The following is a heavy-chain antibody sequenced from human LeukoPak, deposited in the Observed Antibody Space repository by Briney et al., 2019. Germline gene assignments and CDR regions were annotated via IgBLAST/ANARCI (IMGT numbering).Heavy chain of an antibody. CDR3: AELGITMIGGV. J-gene: IGHJ6*04. Sequence: GGSLRLSCAASGFTFSSYEMNWVRQAPGKGLEWVSYISSSGSTIYYADSVKGRFTISGDNAKNSLYLQMNSLRAEDTAVYYCAELGITMIGGVWGKGTTVTVSS. V-gene: IGHV3-48*03. D-gene: IGHD3-10*02. CDR2: ISSSGSTI. CDR1: GFTFSSYE.